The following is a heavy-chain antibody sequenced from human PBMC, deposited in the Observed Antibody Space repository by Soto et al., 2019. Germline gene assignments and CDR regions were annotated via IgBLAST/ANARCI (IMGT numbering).Heavy chain of an antibody. CDR3: AKSLLGPNHYYYGMDV. CDR2: ISYDGSNK. Sequence: QVQLVESGGGVVQPGRSLRLSCAASGFTFSSYGMHWVRQAPGKGLEWVAVISYDGSNKYSADSLKGRFTISRDNSKNTLYLQMNSLRAEDTAVYYCAKSLLGPNHYYYGMDVWGQGTTVTVSS. J-gene: IGHJ6*02. V-gene: IGHV3-30*18. CDR1: GFTFSSYG.